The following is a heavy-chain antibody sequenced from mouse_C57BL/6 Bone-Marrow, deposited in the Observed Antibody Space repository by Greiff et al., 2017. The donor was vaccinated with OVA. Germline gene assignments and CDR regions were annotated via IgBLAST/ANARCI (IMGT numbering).Heavy chain of an antibody. D-gene: IGHD1-1*01. J-gene: IGHJ2*01. Sequence: EVQLQQSGPELVKPGASVKISCKASGYTFTDYYMNWVKQSHGKSLEWIGDINPNNGGTSYNQKFKGKATLTVDKSSSTAYMELRSLTSEDSAVYYCARRGDQLLLDYWGQGTTLTVSS. CDR2: INPNNGGT. V-gene: IGHV1-26*01. CDR3: ARRGDQLLLDY. CDR1: GYTFTDYY.